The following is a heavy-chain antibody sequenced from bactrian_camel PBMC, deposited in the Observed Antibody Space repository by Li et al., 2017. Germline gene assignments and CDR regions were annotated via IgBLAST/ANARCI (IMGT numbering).Heavy chain of an antibody. Sequence: HVQLVESGGGLVQPGGSLRLSCGASGSIYGDACVGWLRQAPGKEREGVAAIDSDGIASYADSVKGRFTVSRDNANNTVNLMMNSLKPEDTAMYYCAAGRRGVRDWTDPLEYNYWGQGTQVTVS. J-gene: IGHJ4*01. CDR3: AAGRRGVRDWTDPLEYNY. CDR1: GSIYGDAC. V-gene: IGHV3S53*01. CDR2: IDSDGIA. D-gene: IGHD4*01.